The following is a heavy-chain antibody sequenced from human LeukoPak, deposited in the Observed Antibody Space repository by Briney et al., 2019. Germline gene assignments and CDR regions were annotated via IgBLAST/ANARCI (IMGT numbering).Heavy chain of an antibody. J-gene: IGHJ4*02. CDR2: IIPILGIA. V-gene: IGHV1-69*02. D-gene: IGHD2-2*01. CDR3: ASRLYCSNTRCRNFPFAY. CDR1: GGTFSSYT. Sequence: SVKVSCKASGGTFSSYTISWVRQAPGQGLEWMGRIIPILGIANYAQKFQGRVTITADESTSTAYMELSSLRSEDTAIYYCASRLYCSNTRCRNFPFAYWGQGTLVTVSS.